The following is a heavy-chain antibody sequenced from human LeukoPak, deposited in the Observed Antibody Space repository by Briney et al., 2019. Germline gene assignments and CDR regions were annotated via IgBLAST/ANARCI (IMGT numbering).Heavy chain of an antibody. D-gene: IGHD5-24*01. CDR2: ISHDGNSK. V-gene: IGHV3-30*18. J-gene: IGHJ5*02. CDR3: AKDLYDDDWYNYFDP. Sequence: GGSLRLSCAASGFTLSTCGMHWVRQAPGKGLEWVAMISHDGNSKQYADFAKGRFTISRDNSKNTLYLEMNSLRTEDTAVYHCAKDLYDDDWYNYFDPWGQGALVTVSS. CDR1: GFTLSTCG.